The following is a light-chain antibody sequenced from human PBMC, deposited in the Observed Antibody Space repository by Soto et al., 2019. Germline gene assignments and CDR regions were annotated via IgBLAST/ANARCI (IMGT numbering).Light chain of an antibody. J-gene: IGKJ2*01. Sequence: DIQLTQSPSFLSASVGDRVTITCRASQAMRSSLAWYQQKPAQAPKLLIYASSTLQSGVPSRFSGSGSGTEFTLTISSLQPEDFATYYCQQLNPFSRTFGPGTKLEI. CDR2: ASS. V-gene: IGKV1-9*01. CDR3: QQLNPFSRT. CDR1: QAMRSS.